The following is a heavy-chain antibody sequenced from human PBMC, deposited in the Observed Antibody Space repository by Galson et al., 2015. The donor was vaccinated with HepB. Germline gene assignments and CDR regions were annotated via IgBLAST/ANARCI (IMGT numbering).Heavy chain of an antibody. CDR1: GDSVSSTSVT. V-gene: IGHV6-1*01. CDR2: TYYRSKWYT. Sequence: CAISGDSVSSTSVTWNWIRQSPSRGLEWLGRTYYRSKWYTDYAISVESRITINPDTSKNQFSLQLNSMTPEDTAVYYCTRHRSVVDNFDYWGQGILVTVSS. CDR3: TRHRSVVDNFDY. J-gene: IGHJ4*02. D-gene: IGHD2-2*01.